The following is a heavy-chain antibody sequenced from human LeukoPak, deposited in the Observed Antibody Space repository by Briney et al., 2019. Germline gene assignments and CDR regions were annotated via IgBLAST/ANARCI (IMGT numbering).Heavy chain of an antibody. J-gene: IGHJ3*02. Sequence: GGSLRLSCAVSGFTVGSYAMSWVRQAPGKGLEWVSGVSNTGLTTYYIDSVKGRFTISRDSSKNTLYLQSDSLRTEDTAVYYCAKVRKGVGAFDIWGQGIMVTVSS. V-gene: IGHV3-23*01. CDR1: GFTVGSYA. CDR2: VSNTGLTT. D-gene: IGHD3-16*01. CDR3: AKVRKGVGAFDI.